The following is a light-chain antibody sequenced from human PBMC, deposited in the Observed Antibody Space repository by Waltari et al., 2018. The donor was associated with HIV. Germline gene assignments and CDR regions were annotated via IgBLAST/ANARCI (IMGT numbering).Light chain of an antibody. CDR1: SGPVSTSYY. CDR2: STN. V-gene: IGLV8-61*01. Sequence: QTVVTQEPSFSVSPGGTVTLTCGLSSGPVSTSYYPSWYQQTPGQSPRTLIYSTNTRSSGVPDRFSGSILGNKAALTITGAQADDESDYYCVLYMGSGINWVFGGGTKLTVL. CDR3: VLYMGSGINWV. J-gene: IGLJ3*02.